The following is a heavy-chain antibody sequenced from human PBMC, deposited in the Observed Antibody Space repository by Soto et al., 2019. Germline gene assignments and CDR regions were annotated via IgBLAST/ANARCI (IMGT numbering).Heavy chain of an antibody. D-gene: IGHD2-15*01. Sequence: GGSLRLSCAASGFTFSSYAMSWVRQAPGKGLEWVSAISGSGGSTYYADSVKGRFTISRDNSKNTLYLQMNSLRAEDTAVYYCAKDGFTSGGVVVAVAPLGEVYYYYYMDVWGKGTTVTVS. J-gene: IGHJ6*03. CDR2: ISGSGGST. CDR3: AKDGFTSGGVVVAVAPLGEVYYYYYMDV. CDR1: GFTFSSYA. V-gene: IGHV3-23*01.